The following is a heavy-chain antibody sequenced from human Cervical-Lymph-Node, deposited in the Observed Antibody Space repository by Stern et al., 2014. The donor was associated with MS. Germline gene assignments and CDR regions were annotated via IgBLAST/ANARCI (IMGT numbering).Heavy chain of an antibody. D-gene: IGHD6-13*01. CDR2: IYQSGST. Sequence: VQLVESGSGLVKPSQTLSLTCAVSGGSIGRGGYSWGWSRQPPGRGLEWIGYIYQSGSTYYPPSLKSRVTMSVDRSKNQFSLKVNSVTAADTAVYYCARVRQQLQPGAFDIWGQGTMVTVSS. CDR1: GGSIGRGGYS. J-gene: IGHJ3*02. V-gene: IGHV4-30-2*01. CDR3: ARVRQQLQPGAFDI.